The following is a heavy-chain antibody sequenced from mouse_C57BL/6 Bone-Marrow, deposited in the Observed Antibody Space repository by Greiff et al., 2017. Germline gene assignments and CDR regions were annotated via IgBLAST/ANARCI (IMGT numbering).Heavy chain of an antibody. CDR2: IDPENGDT. V-gene: IGHV14-4*01. J-gene: IGHJ1*03. D-gene: IGHD1-1*01. CDR3: TTRVYYGSSYWYFDV. Sequence: VQLQQSGAALVRPGASVKLSCTASGFNIKDDYMHWVKQRPEHGLEWIGWIDPENGDTEYASKFQGKATITADTSSNTAYLQLSSLTSEDTAVYYWTTRVYYGSSYWYFDVWGTGTTVTVSS. CDR1: GFNIKDDY.